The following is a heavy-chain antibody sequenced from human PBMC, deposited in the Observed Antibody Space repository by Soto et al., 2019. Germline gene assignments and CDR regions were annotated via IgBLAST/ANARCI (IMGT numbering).Heavy chain of an antibody. Sequence: QVQLVQSGAEVTKPGASVKVSCKVSGYTLTELSIHWVRQAPGQGLVGMGGFDPEDAETIYAPKCQGRVTMNEDTSTDTAYMELSSLSSEDTAVYYCATRLGLGDSSGWFYIFDYWGQGTLVTVSS. CDR3: ATRLGLGDSSGWFYIFDY. CDR2: FDPEDAET. V-gene: IGHV1-24*01. CDR1: GYTLTELS. D-gene: IGHD6-13*01. J-gene: IGHJ4*02.